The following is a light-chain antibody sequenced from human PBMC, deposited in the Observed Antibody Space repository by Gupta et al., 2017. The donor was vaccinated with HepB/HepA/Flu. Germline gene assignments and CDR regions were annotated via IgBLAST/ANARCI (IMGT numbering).Light chain of an antibody. CDR2: RDN. J-gene: IGLJ3*02. CDR1: SSHIGGNT. CDR3: AAWDDSLNCRV. Sequence: QSVLIQLLSASGTLGQRVPISCYRSSSHIGGNTVNWYPQLPGSVPQLLIYRDNQRPSGVPDRFSSSKSGTSASLAISRLQSEDEAEYYCAAWDDSLNCRVFGGGTKLTVL. V-gene: IGLV1-44*01.